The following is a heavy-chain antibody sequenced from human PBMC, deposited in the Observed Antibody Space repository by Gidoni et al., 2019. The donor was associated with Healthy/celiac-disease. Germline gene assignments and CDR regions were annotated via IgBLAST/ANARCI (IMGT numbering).Heavy chain of an antibody. Sequence: QVQLQQWGAGLLKPSETLSLPCAVYGGSFSGYYWSWIRQPPGKGLEWIVEINHSGSTNDNPSLKSRVTISVDTSKNQFSLKLSSVTAADTAVYYCARGLTKYSSGWPKPPYYFDYWGQGTLVTVSS. CDR2: INHSGST. J-gene: IGHJ4*02. CDR3: ARGLTKYSSGWPKPPYYFDY. V-gene: IGHV4-34*01. D-gene: IGHD6-19*01. CDR1: GGSFSGYY.